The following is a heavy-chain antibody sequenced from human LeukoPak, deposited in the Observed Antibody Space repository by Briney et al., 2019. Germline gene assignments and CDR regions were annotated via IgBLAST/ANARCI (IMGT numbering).Heavy chain of an antibody. CDR2: ISYTGST. V-gene: IGHV4-59*08. J-gene: IGHJ4*02. CDR3: ARGRPFDY. Sequence: SETLSLTCTVSGGSISSNYWSWIRQPPGKGLEWIGFISYTGSTNYNPSLKSRVTISVDTSKNQFSLKLSSVTAADTAVYYCARGRPFDYWGQGSLVTVSS. CDR1: GGSISSNY.